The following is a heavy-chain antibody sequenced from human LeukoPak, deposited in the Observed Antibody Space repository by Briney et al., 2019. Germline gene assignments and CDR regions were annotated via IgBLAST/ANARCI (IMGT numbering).Heavy chain of an antibody. CDR3: ARWRGDYYLGY. J-gene: IGHJ4*02. V-gene: IGHV4-59*01. CDR2: IYSSGSA. CDR1: GGSISGFY. Sequence: PSETLSLTCTVSGGSISGFYWAWIWQPPEKGLEWIGYIYSSGSANYNPSLKSRVTVSVDTSKNQFSLKLSSVTAADTAVYYCARWRGDYYLGYWGQGIPVTVSS. D-gene: IGHD3-3*01.